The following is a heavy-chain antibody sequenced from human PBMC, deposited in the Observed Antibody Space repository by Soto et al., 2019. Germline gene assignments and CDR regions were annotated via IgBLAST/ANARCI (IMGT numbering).Heavy chain of an antibody. Sequence: EVQLVESGGGLVKPGGSLRLSCAASGFTFSSYSMNWVRQAPGKGLEWVSSISSSSSYIYYADSVKGRFTISRDNAKNSLYLQMNSLRGEDTAVYYCARGVYDSSGYYYDDWGQGTLVTVSS. V-gene: IGHV3-21*01. CDR2: ISSSSSYI. CDR1: GFTFSSYS. CDR3: ARGVYDSSGYYYDD. D-gene: IGHD3-22*01. J-gene: IGHJ4*02.